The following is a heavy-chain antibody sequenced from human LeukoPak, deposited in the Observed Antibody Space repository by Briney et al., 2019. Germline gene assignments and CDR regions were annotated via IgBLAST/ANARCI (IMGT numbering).Heavy chain of an antibody. D-gene: IGHD2-2*02. CDR1: GYSFTSYW. CDR3: ARQTSVYCSSTSCYISAFDI. V-gene: IGHV5-51*01. Sequence: NSGESLKISCKGSGYSFTSYWIGWVRQMPGKGLEWMGIIYPGDSDTRYSPSFQGQVTISADKSISTAYLQWSSLKASDTAMYYCARQTSVYCSSTSCYISAFDIWGQGTMVTVSS. J-gene: IGHJ3*02. CDR2: IYPGDSDT.